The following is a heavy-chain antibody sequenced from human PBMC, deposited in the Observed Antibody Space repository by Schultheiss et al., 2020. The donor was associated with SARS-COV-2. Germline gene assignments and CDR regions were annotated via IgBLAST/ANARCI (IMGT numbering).Heavy chain of an antibody. Sequence: SETLSLTCAVYGGSFSGYYWSWIRQPPGKGLEWIGEINHSGSTNYNPSLKSRVTISVDTSKNQFSLKLSSVTAADTAVYYCANRIAAAGQFDYWGQGTLVTVSS. CDR2: INHSGST. D-gene: IGHD6-13*01. J-gene: IGHJ4*02. V-gene: IGHV4-34*01. CDR3: ANRIAAAGQFDY. CDR1: GGSFSGYY.